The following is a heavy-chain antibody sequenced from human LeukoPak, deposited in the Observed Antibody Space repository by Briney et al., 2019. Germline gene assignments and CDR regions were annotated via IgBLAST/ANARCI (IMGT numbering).Heavy chain of an antibody. CDR3: ARRAGAYSHPYDY. J-gene: IGHJ4*02. V-gene: IGHV3-7*03. CDR1: GFIFSTHW. D-gene: IGHD4/OR15-4a*01. Sequence: GGSLRLSGAASGFIFSTHWMSWVRQAPGKGLEWVANIKQDGSEKYCVDSVKGRFTISRDNAKNSLYLQMNSLRAEDTAVYYCARRAGAYSHPYDYWGQGTLVTVSS. CDR2: IKQDGSEK.